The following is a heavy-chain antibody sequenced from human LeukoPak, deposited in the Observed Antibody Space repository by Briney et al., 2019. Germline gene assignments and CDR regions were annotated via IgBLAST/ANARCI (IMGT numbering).Heavy chain of an antibody. CDR2: IYYSGST. D-gene: IGHD3-22*01. V-gene: IGHV4-59*01. Sequence: SETLSLTCTVSGGSISSYYWSWIRQPPGKGLEWIGYIYYSGSTNYNPSLKSRVTISVDTSKNQFSLKLSSVTAADTAVYYCARVESSGYYYTLDYWGQGTLVTVSS. J-gene: IGHJ4*02. CDR1: GGSISSYY. CDR3: ARVESSGYYYTLDY.